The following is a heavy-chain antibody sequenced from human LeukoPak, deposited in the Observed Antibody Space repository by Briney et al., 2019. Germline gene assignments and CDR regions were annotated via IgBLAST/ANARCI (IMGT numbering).Heavy chain of an antibody. CDR3: AAGGPDSSGWYDFDY. D-gene: IGHD6-19*01. V-gene: IGHV1-18*01. CDR2: ISAYNGNT. CDR1: GYTFTSYG. Sequence: GASVKVSCKASGYTFTSYGISWVRQAPGQGLEWMGWISAYNGNTSYAQKLQGRVTMTTDTSTSTAYMELRSLRSDDTAVYYCAAGGPDSSGWYDFDYWGQGTLVTVSS. J-gene: IGHJ4*02.